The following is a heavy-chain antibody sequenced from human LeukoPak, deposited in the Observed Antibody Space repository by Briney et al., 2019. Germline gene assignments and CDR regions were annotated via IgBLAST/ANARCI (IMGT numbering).Heavy chain of an antibody. CDR1: GFTFSSYW. CDR3: AKVGVIGGGAFDI. CDR2: ITGSSGGT. Sequence: GGSLRLSCAASGFTFSSYWMSWVRQAPGKGLEWVSAITGSSGGTYYADSVKGRFAISRDNSKNTLSLQMNSLRADDTAIYYCAKVGVIGGGAFDIWGQGTMVTVSS. J-gene: IGHJ3*02. D-gene: IGHD3-22*01. V-gene: IGHV3-23*01.